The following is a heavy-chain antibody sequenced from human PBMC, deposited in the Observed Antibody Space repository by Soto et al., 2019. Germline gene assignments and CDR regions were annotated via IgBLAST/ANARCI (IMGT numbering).Heavy chain of an antibody. CDR2: ISAYNGDT. V-gene: IGHV1-18*04. Sequence: QVHLVQSGAEVKMPGASVKFSCKASGYTFTSYGVSWVRQAPGQGLEWMGWISAYNGDTKYAQKLQGRVTMTTDTSTSTAYLELRSLRSDDTAVYYCARVNGYKNRAGDYWGQGTLVTVSS. D-gene: IGHD5-12*01. CDR1: GYTFTSYG. CDR3: ARVNGYKNRAGDY. J-gene: IGHJ4*02.